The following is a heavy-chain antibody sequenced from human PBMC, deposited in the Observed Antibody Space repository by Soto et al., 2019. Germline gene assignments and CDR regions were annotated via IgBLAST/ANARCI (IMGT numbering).Heavy chain of an antibody. D-gene: IGHD3-10*01. CDR2: IYHSGST. CDR1: GGSINSRYW. Sequence: QVQLQESGPGLVKPSGTLSLTCAVSGGSINSRYWWSWVRQSPGKGLEWIGEIYHSGSTNYNPSLQSGVTISVDKSKIQFHLNLSSVTAADTAAYYCARDQHGSGNYYTRYFDYWGQGTLVTVSS. CDR3: ARDQHGSGNYYTRYFDY. J-gene: IGHJ4*02. V-gene: IGHV4-4*02.